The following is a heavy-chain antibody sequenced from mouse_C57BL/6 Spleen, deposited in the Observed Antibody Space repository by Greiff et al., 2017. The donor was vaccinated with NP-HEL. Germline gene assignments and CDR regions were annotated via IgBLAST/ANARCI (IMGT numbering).Heavy chain of an antibody. CDR1: GYTFTSYW. Sequence: VKLMESGAELVKPGASVKLSCKASGYTFTSYWMQWVKQRPGQGLEWIGEIDPSDSYTNYNQKFKGKATLTVDTSSSTAYMQLSSLTSEDSAVYYCARLRYYAMDDWGQGTSVTVSS. J-gene: IGHJ4*01. D-gene: IGHD3-2*02. CDR3: ARLRYYAMDD. CDR2: IDPSDSYT. V-gene: IGHV1-50*01.